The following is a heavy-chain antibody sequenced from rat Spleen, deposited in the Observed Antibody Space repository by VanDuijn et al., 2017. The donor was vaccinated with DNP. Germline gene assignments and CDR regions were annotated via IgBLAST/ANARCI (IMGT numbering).Heavy chain of an antibody. CDR2: ISYEGSST. J-gene: IGHJ2*01. D-gene: IGHD5-1*01. CDR1: GFTFSDYY. Sequence: EVQLAESGGGLVQPGRSLKLSCAASGFTFSDYYMAWVRQAPKKGLEWVASISYEGSSTYYGDSVKGRFTISRDNPKSTLYLQMNSLRSEDTATYYCTRENWVLDYWGQGVMVTVSS. CDR3: TRENWVLDY. V-gene: IGHV5-22*01.